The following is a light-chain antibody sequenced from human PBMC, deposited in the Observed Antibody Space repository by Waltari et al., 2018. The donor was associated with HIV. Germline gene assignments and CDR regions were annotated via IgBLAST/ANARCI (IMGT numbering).Light chain of an antibody. Sequence: QSVLTQPPSVSAAPGQKVTISCSGSNSTIGNNYVSWYQQLPGTAPKLLIYDNNQRPSGIPDRFSGSKSGTSATLGITGLQTGDEADYYCGSWDSSLSSVVFGGGTKLTGL. CDR3: GSWDSSLSSVV. J-gene: IGLJ2*01. CDR2: DNN. CDR1: NSTIGNNY. V-gene: IGLV1-51*01.